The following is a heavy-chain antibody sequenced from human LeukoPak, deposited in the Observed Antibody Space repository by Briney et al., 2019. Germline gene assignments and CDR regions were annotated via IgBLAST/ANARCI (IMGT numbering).Heavy chain of an antibody. D-gene: IGHD4-4*01. V-gene: IGHV1-18*01. CDR1: GYTFTSYG. J-gene: IGHJ4*02. CDR3: ARDALTTVTDYFDY. Sequence: ASVKVSCKASGYTFTSYGISWVGQAPGQGLEWMGWISAYNGNTNYAQKLQGRVTMTTDTSTGTAYMELRSLRSDDTAVYYCARDALTTVTDYFDYWGQGTLVTVSS. CDR2: ISAYNGNT.